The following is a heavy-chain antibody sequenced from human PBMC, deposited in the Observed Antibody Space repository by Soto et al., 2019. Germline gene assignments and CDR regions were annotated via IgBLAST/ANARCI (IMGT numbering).Heavy chain of an antibody. D-gene: IGHD6-19*01. CDR3: ARRGSGWYFAY. CDR1: GFTFSRYA. CDR2: ISGSGGST. J-gene: IGHJ4*02. Sequence: GGSLRLSCAASGFTFSRYAMNWGRQAPGKGLEWVSVISGSGGSTYYADSVKGRFTISRDNSKNTLYLQMNSLRAEDTAVYYCARRGSGWYFAYWGQGTLGTASP. V-gene: IGHV3-23*01.